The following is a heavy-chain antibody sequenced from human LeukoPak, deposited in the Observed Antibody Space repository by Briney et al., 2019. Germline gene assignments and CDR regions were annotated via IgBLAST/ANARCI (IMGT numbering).Heavy chain of an antibody. D-gene: IGHD6-13*01. J-gene: IGHJ4*02. CDR2: IYYSGST. CDR3: ARSPPRAAAWYFDY. V-gene: IGHV4-61*01. CDR1: GYSISSSYY. Sequence: SETLSLTCTVSGYSISSSYYWSWIRQPPGKGLEWIGYIYYSGSTNYNPSLKSRVTISVDTSKNQFSLKLSSVTAADTAVYYCARSPPRAAAWYFDYWGQGTLVTVSS.